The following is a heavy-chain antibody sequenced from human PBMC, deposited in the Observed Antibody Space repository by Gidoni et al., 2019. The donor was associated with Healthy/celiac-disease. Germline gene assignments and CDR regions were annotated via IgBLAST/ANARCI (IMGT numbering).Heavy chain of an antibody. J-gene: IGHJ4*02. CDR2: INHSGSN. D-gene: IGHD4-17*01. V-gene: IGHV4-34*01. Sequence: QVQLQQWGAGLLKPSETLSLTCAVYGWSFSGSYWSWIRQPPGKGLEWIGEINHSGSNNYNPALKSRVTISVDTSKNQFSLKLSSVTAADTAVYYCAQHDYGDYDGSEGVYWGQGTLVTVSS. CDR3: AQHDYGDYDGSEGVY. CDR1: GWSFSGSY.